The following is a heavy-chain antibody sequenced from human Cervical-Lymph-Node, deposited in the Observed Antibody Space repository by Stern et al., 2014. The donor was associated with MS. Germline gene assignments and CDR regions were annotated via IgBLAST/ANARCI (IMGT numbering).Heavy chain of an antibody. Sequence: VQLVQSGAEVKKPGASVKVSCKASGYTFTSYYVHWVRQAPGEGLEWMGIIDPSGGSTRYAQKFHGRVTLTRDTSTSTVYMELNSLRSDDTAMYYCAREHTAMGFGYWGQGTLVTVSS. V-gene: IGHV1-46*01. CDR1: GYTFTSYY. D-gene: IGHD5-18*01. J-gene: IGHJ4*02. CDR3: AREHTAMGFGY. CDR2: IDPSGGST.